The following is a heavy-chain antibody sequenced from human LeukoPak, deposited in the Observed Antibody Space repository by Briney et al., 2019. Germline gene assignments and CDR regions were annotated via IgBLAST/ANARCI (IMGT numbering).Heavy chain of an antibody. Sequence: GGTLRLSCAASGFTFSSYVMQWVRQVPGKGLEWVAVISSDGSNKYYTDSVKGRFTIYRDNSKNTLYLQMNSLRAEDTAVYYCARDGDWGRYDHWGQGTLVIVSS. CDR2: ISSDGSNK. CDR1: GFTFSSYV. J-gene: IGHJ4*02. CDR3: ARDGDWGRYDH. D-gene: IGHD7-27*01. V-gene: IGHV3-30*04.